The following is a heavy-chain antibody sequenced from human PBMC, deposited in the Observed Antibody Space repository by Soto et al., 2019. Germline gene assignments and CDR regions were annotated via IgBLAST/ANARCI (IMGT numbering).Heavy chain of an antibody. V-gene: IGHV3-30*18. J-gene: IGHJ5*02. CDR3: AKDRGGYSGYDLDNWFDP. CDR1: GFTFSSYG. D-gene: IGHD5-12*01. CDR2: ISYDGSNK. Sequence: GGSLRLSCAASGFTFSSYGMHWVRQAPGKGLEWVAVISYDGSNKYYADSVKGRFTISRDNSKNTLYLQMNSLRAEDTAVYYCAKDRGGYSGYDLDNWFDPWGQGTLVTVSS.